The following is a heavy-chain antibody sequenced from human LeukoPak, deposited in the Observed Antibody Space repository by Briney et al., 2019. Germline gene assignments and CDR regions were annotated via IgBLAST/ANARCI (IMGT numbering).Heavy chain of an antibody. CDR3: ARDLSDELWFGESLRDYGMDV. Sequence: GASVKVSCKASGYTFTSYGISWVRQAPGQGLEWMGWIGACNGNTNYAQKLQGRVTMTTDTSTSTAYMELRSLRSDDTAVYYCARDLSDELWFGESLRDYGMDVWGQGTTVTVSS. J-gene: IGHJ6*02. D-gene: IGHD3-10*01. CDR2: IGACNGNT. V-gene: IGHV1-18*01. CDR1: GYTFTSYG.